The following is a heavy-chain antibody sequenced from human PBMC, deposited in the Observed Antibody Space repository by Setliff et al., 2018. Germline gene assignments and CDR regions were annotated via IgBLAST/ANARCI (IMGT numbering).Heavy chain of an antibody. CDR2: IYTDGST. V-gene: IGHV4-61*09. CDR3: ARVSGFSYMDV. D-gene: IGHD3-3*01. CDR1: GGSLSSYNY. J-gene: IGHJ6*03. Sequence: SETLSLTCTVSGGSLSSYNYWSWIRQPAGKGLEWIGQIYTDGSTNCNPSLKSRVTISVDKSKNQFSLKLSSVTAADTAVYYCARVSGFSYMDVWGKGTTVTVSS.